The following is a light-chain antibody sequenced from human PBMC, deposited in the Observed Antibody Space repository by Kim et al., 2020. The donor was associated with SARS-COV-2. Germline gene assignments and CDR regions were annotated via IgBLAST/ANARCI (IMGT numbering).Light chain of an antibody. Sequence: EMVMTQSPATLSVSPGERATLSCRASQSVSSDLAWYQQKPGQAPRLLIYGASTRATGIPARFSGSGSGTEFTLTISSLQSEDFAVYYCQQYNRWPRWTFGQGTKVYIK. J-gene: IGKJ1*01. CDR1: QSVSSD. CDR3: QQYNRWPRWT. CDR2: GAS. V-gene: IGKV3-15*01.